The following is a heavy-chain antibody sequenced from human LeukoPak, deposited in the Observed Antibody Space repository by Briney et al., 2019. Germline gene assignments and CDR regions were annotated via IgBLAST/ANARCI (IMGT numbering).Heavy chain of an antibody. CDR2: IIPIFGTA. V-gene: IGHV1-69*13. CDR1: GGTFSSYA. J-gene: IGHJ4*02. Sequence: SVKVSCKASGGTFSSYAISWVRQAPGQGLEWMGGIIPIFGTANYAQKLQGRVMITADESTSTAYMELSSLRSEDTAVYYCARDEKNYYDSSGYGMDYWGQGTLVTVSS. D-gene: IGHD3-22*01. CDR3: ARDEKNYYDSSGYGMDY.